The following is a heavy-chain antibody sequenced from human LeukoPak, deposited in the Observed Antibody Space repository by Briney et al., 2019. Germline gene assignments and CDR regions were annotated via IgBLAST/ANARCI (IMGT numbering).Heavy chain of an antibody. CDR2: ISSGSGTI. CDR1: GFTFSTYS. V-gene: IGHV3-48*01. Sequence: PGGSLRLSCVASGFTFSTYSMNWVRQAPGKGLEWISYISSGSGTIHYADSVKGRFTISRDNATNSLYLQMNSLRAEDTALYYCARDPAGAGIYYDYWGQGTLVTVSS. CDR3: ARDPAGAGIYYDY. J-gene: IGHJ4*02. D-gene: IGHD6-19*01.